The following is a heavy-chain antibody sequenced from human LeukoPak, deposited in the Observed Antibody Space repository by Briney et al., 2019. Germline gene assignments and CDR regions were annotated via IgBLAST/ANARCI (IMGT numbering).Heavy chain of an antibody. Sequence: GASVKVSCKASGGTFSSYAISWVRQAPGQGLEWMGWISAYNGNTNYAQKLQGRVTMTTDTSTSTAYMELRSLRSDDTAVYCCARDLSLVVAGTGDYWGQGTLVTVSS. CDR3: ARDLSLVVAGTGDY. CDR2: ISAYNGNT. V-gene: IGHV1-18*01. J-gene: IGHJ4*02. CDR1: GGTFSSYA. D-gene: IGHD6-19*01.